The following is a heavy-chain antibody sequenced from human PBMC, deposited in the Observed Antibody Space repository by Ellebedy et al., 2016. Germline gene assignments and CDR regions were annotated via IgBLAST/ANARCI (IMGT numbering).Heavy chain of an antibody. Sequence: ASVKVSXKASGYIFTNYYMHWVRQAPGQGLEWMGIINPSGGGTTYAQEFQGRVTMTRDTSTSTVYMELSNLRSEDTAVYYCARKAGGPYAFDIWGQGTMVTVSS. CDR2: INPSGGGT. V-gene: IGHV1-46*01. D-gene: IGHD3-16*01. CDR3: ARKAGGPYAFDI. CDR1: GYIFTNYY. J-gene: IGHJ3*02.